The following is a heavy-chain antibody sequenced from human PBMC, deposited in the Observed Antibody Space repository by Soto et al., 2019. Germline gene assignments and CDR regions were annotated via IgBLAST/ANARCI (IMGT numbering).Heavy chain of an antibody. J-gene: IGHJ5*02. CDR3: VRGGGGGLFDP. V-gene: IGHV1-69*13. CDR2: VIPIFGTA. Sequence: GASMQVSCNASGGTFSSYAISCVRQAPGQGLEWMGGVIPIFGTANYAQKFQGRVTITADESTSTAYMELSSLTAEDTAIYYCVRGGGGGLFDPWGQGTMVTVSS. D-gene: IGHD2-15*01. CDR1: GGTFSSYA.